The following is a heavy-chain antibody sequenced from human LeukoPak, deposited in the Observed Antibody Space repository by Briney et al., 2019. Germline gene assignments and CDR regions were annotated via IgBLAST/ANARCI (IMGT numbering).Heavy chain of an antibody. CDR1: GGSFSGYY. CDR3: ARRKVAGYYYYYYMDV. J-gene: IGHJ6*03. D-gene: IGHD6-19*01. Sequence: SETLSLTCAVYGGSFSGYYWSWIRQPPGKGLEWIGEINHSGSTNYNPSLKSRVTISVATSKHQFSLKLSSVPAADTAVYYCARRKVAGYYYYYYMDVWGKGTTVTISS. CDR2: INHSGST. V-gene: IGHV4-34*01.